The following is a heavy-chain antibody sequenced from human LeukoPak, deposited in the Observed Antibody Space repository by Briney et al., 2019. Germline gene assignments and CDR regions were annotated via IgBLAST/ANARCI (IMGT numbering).Heavy chain of an antibody. V-gene: IGHV1-2*02. CDR1: GYTFTGYY. Sequence: GASVKVSCKASGYTFTGYYMHCVRQAPGQGLEWMGWINPNSGGTNYAQKFQGRVTMTRDTSISTAYMELSRLRSDDTAVYYCARDSSFYCSSTSCYAGNWFDPWGQGTLVTVSS. D-gene: IGHD2-2*01. CDR2: INPNSGGT. J-gene: IGHJ5*02. CDR3: ARDSSFYCSSTSCYAGNWFDP.